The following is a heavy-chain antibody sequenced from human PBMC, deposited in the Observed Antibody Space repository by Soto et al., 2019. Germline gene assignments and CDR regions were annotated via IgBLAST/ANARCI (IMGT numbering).Heavy chain of an antibody. CDR1: GYTFTSYG. J-gene: IGHJ4*02. V-gene: IGHV1-18*04. CDR3: AREGSRDYDSWSGWSYFDY. Sequence: ASVKVSCKASGYTFTSYGISWVRQAPRQGLEWMGWISAYNGNTNYAQKLQGRVTMTTDTSTSTAYMELRSLRSDDTAVYYCAREGSRDYDSWSGWSYFDYWGQGTLVTVSS. D-gene: IGHD3-3*01. CDR2: ISAYNGNT.